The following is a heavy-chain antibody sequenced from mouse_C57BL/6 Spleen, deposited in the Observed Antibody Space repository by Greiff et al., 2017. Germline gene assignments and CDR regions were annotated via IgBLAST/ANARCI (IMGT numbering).Heavy chain of an antibody. CDR1: GFTFSSYG. D-gene: IGHD2-4*01. J-gene: IGHJ3*01. V-gene: IGHV5-6*01. CDR2: ISSGGSYT. CDR3: ARPYYDYDGDWFAY. Sequence: EVMLVESGGDLVKPGGSLKLSCAASGFTFSSYGMSWVRQTPDKRLEWVATISSGGSYTYYPDSVKGRFTISRDNAKNTLYLQMSSLKSEDTAMYYCARPYYDYDGDWFAYWGQGTLVTVSA.